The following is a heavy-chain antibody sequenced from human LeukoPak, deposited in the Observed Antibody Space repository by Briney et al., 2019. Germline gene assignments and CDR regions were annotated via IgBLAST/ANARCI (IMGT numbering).Heavy chain of an antibody. Sequence: GASVKVSCKASAYTFTASYIHWVGQAPGQGLEWMGWINPNSGATHYAQKFQGRVTMTRDTSIRTAYMEFSRLKSDDTAVYYCARDRSTGASAGTLYWFDPWGQGTLVTVSS. D-gene: IGHD6-13*01. CDR3: ARDRSTGASAGTLYWFDP. V-gene: IGHV1-2*02. CDR2: INPNSGAT. J-gene: IGHJ5*02. CDR1: AYTFTASY.